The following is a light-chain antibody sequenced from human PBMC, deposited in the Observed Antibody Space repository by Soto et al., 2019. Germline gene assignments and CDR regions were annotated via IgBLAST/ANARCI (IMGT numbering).Light chain of an antibody. Sequence: EFVLTQSPGTLSLSPGERATLSCRASQSVSSSFLAWYQQKPGQAPRILIYGASTRATGITDRFSGSGSGTDFTLTISRLEPEDFAVYYCQQYGSSPPLTFGGGTKVEIK. CDR3: QQYGSSPPLT. CDR1: QSVSSSF. CDR2: GAS. J-gene: IGKJ4*01. V-gene: IGKV3-20*01.